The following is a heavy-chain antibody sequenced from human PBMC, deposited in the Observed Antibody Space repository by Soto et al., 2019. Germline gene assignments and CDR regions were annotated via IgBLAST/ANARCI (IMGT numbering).Heavy chain of an antibody. J-gene: IGHJ5*02. CDR2: IYYSGST. Sequence: QVQLQESGPGLVKPSETLSLTCTVSGGSISSYYWSWIRQPPGKGLEWIGYIYYSGSTNYNPSLMSRVTISVDTSKNQFSLKLSSVTAADTAVYYCARLAAAGTCWFDPWGQGTLVTVSS. CDR1: GGSISSYY. D-gene: IGHD6-13*01. V-gene: IGHV4-59*01. CDR3: ARLAAAGTCWFDP.